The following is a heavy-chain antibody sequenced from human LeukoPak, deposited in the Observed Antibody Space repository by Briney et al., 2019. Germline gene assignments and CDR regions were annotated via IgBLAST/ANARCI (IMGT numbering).Heavy chain of an antibody. Sequence: SQTLSLTCTVSGGSISSGSSYWSWIRQPAGKGLEWIGRIYTSGSTSYNPSLKSRVTISVDTSKNQFSLKLSSVTAADAAVYYCARDTFVSSGFLIDYWGQGTLVTVSS. J-gene: IGHJ4*02. CDR1: GGSISSGSSY. V-gene: IGHV4-61*02. D-gene: IGHD3-22*01. CDR2: IYTSGST. CDR3: ARDTFVSSGFLIDY.